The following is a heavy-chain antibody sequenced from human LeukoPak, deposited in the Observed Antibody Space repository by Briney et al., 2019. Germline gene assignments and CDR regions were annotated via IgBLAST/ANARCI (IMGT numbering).Heavy chain of an antibody. V-gene: IGHV6-1*01. CDR3: AKGRWALFDC. J-gene: IGHJ4*02. CDR1: GDSVSSNSAA. D-gene: IGHD3-10*01. Sequence: SQTLSLTCDISGDSVSSNSAAWNWIRQSPSRGLEWLGRTYYMSKWYNDYAISVKSRMTINADTSKNQFSLQLNSVAPEDTAVYYCAKGRWALFDCWGQGTLVIVSS. CDR2: TYYMSKWYN.